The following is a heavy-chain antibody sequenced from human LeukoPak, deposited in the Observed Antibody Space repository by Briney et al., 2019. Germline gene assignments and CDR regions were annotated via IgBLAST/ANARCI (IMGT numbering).Heavy chain of an antibody. CDR2: ISSSGSTI. Sequence: GGSLRLSCAASGFTFSSYEMNWVRQAPGKGLEWVSYISSSGSTIYYADSVKGRFTISRDNAKNSLYLQMNSLRAEDTAVYYCARADGLGVVHGRYFDYWGQGTLVTVSS. J-gene: IGHJ4*02. CDR1: GFTFSSYE. V-gene: IGHV3-48*03. CDR3: ARADGLGVVHGRYFDY. D-gene: IGHD2-15*01.